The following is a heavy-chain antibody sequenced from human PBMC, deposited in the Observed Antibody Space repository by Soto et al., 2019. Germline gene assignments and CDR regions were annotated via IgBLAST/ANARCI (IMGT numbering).Heavy chain of an antibody. CDR3: AREGEVPYYYYGMDV. J-gene: IGHJ6*01. D-gene: IGHD2-2*01. Sequence: QVQLVQSGGEVRKPGASVPVSCKASGYTFTSYGISWVRQAPGQGLEGRGWISGYNGKTNYAQKVQDRVTMTTDTSTSTVYWELRSLRVDDTAVYYCAREGEVPYYYYGMDVWGQGNTVTVSS. V-gene: IGHV1-18*01. CDR2: ISGYNGKT. CDR1: GYTFTSYG.